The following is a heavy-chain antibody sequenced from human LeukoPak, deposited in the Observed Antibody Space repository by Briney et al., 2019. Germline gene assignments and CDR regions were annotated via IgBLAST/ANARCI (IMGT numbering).Heavy chain of an antibody. CDR2: SSSSGSTI. CDR1: GFTLSDYY. Sequence: GGSLRLSCAASGFTLSDYYMSWIRPAPGKGLEWVSYSSSSGSTIYYADSVKGRFAISRDNAKNSLYLQMNSLRAEDTAVYYCARRRDFIDYWGQGTLVTVSS. V-gene: IGHV3-11*01. CDR3: ARRRDFIDY. D-gene: IGHD3/OR15-3a*01. J-gene: IGHJ4*02.